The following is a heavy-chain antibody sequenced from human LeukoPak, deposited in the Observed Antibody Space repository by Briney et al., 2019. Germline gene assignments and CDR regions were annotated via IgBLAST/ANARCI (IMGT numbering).Heavy chain of an antibody. CDR3: ARAHPSTYYVPSSGYLSGHDASDI. CDR1: GYTFTNYF. Sequence: ASVKVSCKASGYTFTNYFIHWVRQAPGQGLEWMGIINPSGGRTTYAQKFQGRVTMTGDTSASTIYMELSSLRSEDTAVYYCARAHPSTYYVPSSGYLSGHDASDIWGLGTTVTVSS. V-gene: IGHV1-46*01. D-gene: IGHD3-22*01. CDR2: INPSGGRT. J-gene: IGHJ3*02.